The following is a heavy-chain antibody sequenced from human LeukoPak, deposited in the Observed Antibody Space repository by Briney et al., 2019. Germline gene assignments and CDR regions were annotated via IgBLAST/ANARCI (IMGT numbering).Heavy chain of an antibody. D-gene: IGHD3-10*01. CDR1: GFTFSSYG. CDR3: AKDLGSGSYYQTDY. V-gene: IGHV3-30*18. CDR2: ISYDGSNK. J-gene: IGHJ4*02. Sequence: GGSLRLSCAASGFTFSSYGMHWVRQAPGKGLEWVAVISYDGSNKYYADSVKGRFTISRDNSKNTLYLQMNSLRAEDTAVYYCAKDLGSGSYYQTDYWGQGTLVTVSS.